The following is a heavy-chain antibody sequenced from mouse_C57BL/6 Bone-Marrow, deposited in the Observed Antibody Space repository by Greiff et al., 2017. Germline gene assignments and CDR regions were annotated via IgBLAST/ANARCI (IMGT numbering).Heavy chain of an antibody. Sequence: QVQLQQSGPELVKPGASVKISCKASGYAFSSSWMNWVKQRPGKGLEWIGRSYPGDGDTNYNGKFKGKATLTADKSSSTAYMQLSSLTSEDSAVYFCARGYYDYDGGFAYWGQGTLVTVSA. V-gene: IGHV1-82*01. J-gene: IGHJ3*01. CDR3: ARGYYDYDGGFAY. CDR2: SYPGDGDT. D-gene: IGHD2-4*01. CDR1: GYAFSSSW.